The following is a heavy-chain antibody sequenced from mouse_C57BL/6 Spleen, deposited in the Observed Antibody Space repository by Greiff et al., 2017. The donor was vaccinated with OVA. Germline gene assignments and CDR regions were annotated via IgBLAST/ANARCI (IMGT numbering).Heavy chain of an antibody. CDR2: IDPSDSET. D-gene: IGHD4-1*01. CDR3: VTGTRDY. V-gene: IGHV1-52*01. J-gene: IGHJ2*01. CDR1: GYTFTSYW. Sequence: QVQLKQPGAELVRPGSSVKLSCKASGYTFTSYWMHWVKQRPIQGLEWIGNIDPSDSETHYNQKFKDKATLTVDKTSSTAYMQLSSLTSEDSAVYYCVTGTRDYWGQGTTLTVSS.